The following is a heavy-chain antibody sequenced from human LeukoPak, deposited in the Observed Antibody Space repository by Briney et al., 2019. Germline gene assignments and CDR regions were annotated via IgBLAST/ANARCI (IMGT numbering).Heavy chain of an antibody. V-gene: IGHV3-30-3*01. Sequence: GGSLRLSCAASGFTFSSYAMHWVRQAPGKGLEWVAVISYYGSNKYYADSVKGRFTISRDNSKNTLYLQMNSLRAEDTAVYYCASVAGTDHDAFDIWGQGTMVTVSS. CDR1: GFTFSSYA. CDR2: ISYYGSNK. J-gene: IGHJ3*02. CDR3: ASVAGTDHDAFDI. D-gene: IGHD6-19*01.